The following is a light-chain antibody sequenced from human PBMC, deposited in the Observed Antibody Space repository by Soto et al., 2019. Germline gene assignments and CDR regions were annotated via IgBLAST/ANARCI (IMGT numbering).Light chain of an antibody. CDR3: SSYTTSSTQV. CDR2: EVS. Sequence: QSALTQPASVSGSPGQSITISCTGTSSDIGTYNYVSWYQQHPGKVPKLMIYEVSNRPSGVSNRFSGSKPGNTASLAISGLQAEDEADYYCSSYTTSSTQVFGGGTKLTVL. J-gene: IGLJ3*02. CDR1: SSDIGTYNY. V-gene: IGLV2-14*01.